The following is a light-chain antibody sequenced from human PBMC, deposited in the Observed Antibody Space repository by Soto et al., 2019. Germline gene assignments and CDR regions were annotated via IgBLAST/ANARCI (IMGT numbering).Light chain of an antibody. CDR3: AAWDDSLNGVL. V-gene: IGLV1-44*01. Sequence: QSVLTQPPSASGTPGQRVTISCSGSSSNIGNNAVNWYQQLPGTAPKLLVYSLNQRPSGVPDRFSGSKSGTSASLAISGLQSDDEAHYYCAAWDDSLNGVLFGGRTKLTVL. CDR2: SLN. CDR1: SSNIGNNA. J-gene: IGLJ2*01.